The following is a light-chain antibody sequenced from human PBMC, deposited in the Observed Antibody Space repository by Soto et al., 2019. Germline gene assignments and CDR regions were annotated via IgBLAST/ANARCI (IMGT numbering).Light chain of an antibody. V-gene: IGKV3-15*01. CDR1: QSVSSN. CDR3: QQYNNWPQT. J-gene: IGKJ1*01. Sequence: EIVMTPSPATLSVSPGERATLSCRASQSVSSNLAWYQQKPGQAPRLLIYSASTRATGIPARFSGSGSGTEFTVTIISLQSEDFAVYHCQQYNNWPQTFGQGTKVDIK. CDR2: SAS.